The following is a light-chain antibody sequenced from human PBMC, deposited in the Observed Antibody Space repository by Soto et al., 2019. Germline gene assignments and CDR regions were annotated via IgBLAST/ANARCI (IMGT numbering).Light chain of an antibody. CDR2: GAS. J-gene: IGKJ1*01. CDR3: QQYNNWWT. CDR1: QSVSSSN. Sequence: EIVLTQSPGTLSLSPGERATLSCGASQSVSSSNLAWYQQKPGQAPRLLIYGASTRATGIPARFSGSGSGTEFTLTISSLQSEDFAVYYCQQYNNWWTFGQGTKVDIK. V-gene: IGKV3-15*01.